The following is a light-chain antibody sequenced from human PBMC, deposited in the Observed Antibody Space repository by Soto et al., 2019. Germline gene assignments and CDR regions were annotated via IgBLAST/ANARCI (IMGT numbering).Light chain of an antibody. CDR2: AAS. V-gene: IGKV1-39*01. CDR1: QSISSY. J-gene: IGKJ1*01. CDR3: QQSYSIPTWT. Sequence: DIQMTQSPSSLSASVGDRVTITCRASQSISSYLNWYQQKPGKTPKLLLYAASSLKSGVTSRFSGSGSGTDFTPTISSLQPEDFANYYCQQSYSIPTWTFGQGTKVEVK.